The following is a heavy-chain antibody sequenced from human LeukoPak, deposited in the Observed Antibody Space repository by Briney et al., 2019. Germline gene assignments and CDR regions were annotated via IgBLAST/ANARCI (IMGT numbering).Heavy chain of an antibody. J-gene: IGHJ4*02. CDR3: ATITGMVTSTSPFDY. Sequence: SETLSLTCAVHGGSFSGFYWSWIRQPPGKGLEWIGEIDHRGNIDYNSSLKSRLTMSVDTSKSQFSLKLSSVTAADTAVYYCATITGMVTSTSPFDYWGQGTLVTVSS. V-gene: IGHV4-34*01. D-gene: IGHD5-12*01. CDR1: GGSFSGFY. CDR2: IDHRGNI.